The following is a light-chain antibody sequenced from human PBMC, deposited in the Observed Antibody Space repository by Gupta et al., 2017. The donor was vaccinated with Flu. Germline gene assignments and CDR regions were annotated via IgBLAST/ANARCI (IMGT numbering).Light chain of an antibody. CDR2: EDS. CDR1: NLVSKS. V-gene: IGLV3-21*03. CDR3: QVWDNNGDYV. J-gene: IGLJ1*01. Sequence: GKTARITCGRDNLVSKSVNWYQQKLGQAPVLVVYEDSDRHSGIPERFSGSNSRTTVTLTISGVEAGDEADYYCQVWDNNGDYVFGTGTKVTVL.